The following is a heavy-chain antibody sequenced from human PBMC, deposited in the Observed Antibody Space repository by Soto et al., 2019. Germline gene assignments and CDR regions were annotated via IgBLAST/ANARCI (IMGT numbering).Heavy chain of an antibody. D-gene: IGHD5-18*01. CDR3: ARDPGFGFGYSYAFAMDV. CDR2: ISGYNGNT. V-gene: IGHV1-18*01. Sequence: QVPLVQSGAEVKKPGASVKVSCKASGYTFSNYGISWVRQGPGQGLEWMGWISGYNGNTHYEEKVQDRIKMTTDTSTSTTYLELRSLRSDGTAVYFCARDPGFGFGYSYAFAMDVWGQGTTVTVSS. J-gene: IGHJ6*02. CDR1: GYTFSNYG.